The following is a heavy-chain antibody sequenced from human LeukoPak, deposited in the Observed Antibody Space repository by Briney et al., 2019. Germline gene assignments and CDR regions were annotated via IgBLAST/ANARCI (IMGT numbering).Heavy chain of an antibody. CDR3: AKFTDYGGNSEYDY. D-gene: IGHD4-23*01. CDR2: ISGSGGST. Sequence: GGSLRLSCAASGFTFSSYAMSWVRQAPGKGLEWVSAISGSGGSTYYADSVKGRFTISRDNSKNTLYLQMNSPRAEDTAVYYCAKFTDYGGNSEYDYWGQGTLVTVSS. J-gene: IGHJ4*02. V-gene: IGHV3-23*01. CDR1: GFTFSSYA.